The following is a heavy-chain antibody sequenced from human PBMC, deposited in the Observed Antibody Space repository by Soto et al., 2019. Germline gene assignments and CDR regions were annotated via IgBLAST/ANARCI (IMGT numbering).Heavy chain of an antibody. Sequence: PSETLSLTCAVSGYSINSGYYWGWIRQPPGKGLEWIGTIYHSGSIFYNPSLKSRVTISVDTSKNQFSLKLRSVTAADTAVYYCAVGYCGGASCSREYFQHWGQGTLVTVSS. CDR1: GYSINSGYY. V-gene: IGHV4-38-2*01. D-gene: IGHD2-15*01. CDR2: IYHSGSI. J-gene: IGHJ1*01. CDR3: AVGYCGGASCSREYFQH.